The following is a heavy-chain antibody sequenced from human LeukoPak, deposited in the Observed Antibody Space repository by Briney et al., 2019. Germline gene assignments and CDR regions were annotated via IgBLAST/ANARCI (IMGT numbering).Heavy chain of an antibody. CDR1: GFTFSDYY. CDR3: ARVPYSGYHFDY. Sequence: PGGSLRLSCAASGFTFSDYYMSWIRQAPGKGLEWVSHISSSSSYTNYADSVKGRFTISRDNSKNTLYLQMNSLRAEDTAVYYCARVPYSGYHFDYWGQGTLVTVSS. J-gene: IGHJ4*02. CDR2: ISSSSSYT. V-gene: IGHV3-11*06. D-gene: IGHD1-26*01.